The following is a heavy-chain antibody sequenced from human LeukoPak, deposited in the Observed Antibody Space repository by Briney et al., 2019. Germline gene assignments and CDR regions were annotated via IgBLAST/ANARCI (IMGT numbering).Heavy chain of an antibody. CDR2: IIPILGIA. V-gene: IGHV1-69*04. D-gene: IGHD1-1*01. CDR3: ARDLGERRGDY. J-gene: IGHJ4*02. Sequence: ASVKVSCKASGYTFTGYYMHWVRQAPGQGLEWMGRIIPILGIANYAQKFQGRVTITADKSTSTAYMELSSLRSEDTAVYYCARDLGERRGDYWGQGTLVTVSS. CDR1: GYTFTGYY.